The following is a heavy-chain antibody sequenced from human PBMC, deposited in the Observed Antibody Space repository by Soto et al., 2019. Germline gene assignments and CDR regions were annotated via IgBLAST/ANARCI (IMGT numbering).Heavy chain of an antibody. CDR3: AHKGPEDWHLDY. Sequence: QITLKESGPTLVRPTQTLTLTCAFSGFSLSTSGVGVGWIRQPPGKALEWLAVIYWDDSKHYSPSLRSRLTSTKDTSKHQVVLTMTNMDPMDTGTYYYAHKGPEDWHLDYWGQGTLVTVSS. J-gene: IGHJ4*02. CDR2: IYWDDSK. CDR1: GFSLSTSGVG. D-gene: IGHD3-9*01. V-gene: IGHV2-5*02.